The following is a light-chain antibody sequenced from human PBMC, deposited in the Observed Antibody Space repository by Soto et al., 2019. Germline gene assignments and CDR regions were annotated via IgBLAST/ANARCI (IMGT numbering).Light chain of an antibody. CDR2: DTS. J-gene: IGKJ4*01. CDR3: QQYYTWPIT. Sequence: ELVLTLSPATLYLYPGARATLSCRASQFLSSYLAWYQQIPGQPPRLLIYDTSNWVTGIPARFSGSRSGTDFTLTISSLEPEDFAVYYCQQYYTWPITFGGGTMVDI. V-gene: IGKV3-11*01. CDR1: QFLSSY.